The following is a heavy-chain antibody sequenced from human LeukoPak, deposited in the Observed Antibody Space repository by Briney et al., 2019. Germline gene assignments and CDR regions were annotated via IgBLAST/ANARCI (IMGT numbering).Heavy chain of an antibody. V-gene: IGHV4-59*08. CDR2: IYYSGTT. D-gene: IGHD5-18*01. CDR3: ASAGYSYGIDY. CDR1: GGSIGTYS. J-gene: IGHJ4*02. Sequence: PSETLSLTCTVSGGSIGTYSWNWIRQPPGKGLEWIGYIYYSGTTNYNPSLKSRVTISVDTSKNQFSLKLSSVTAADTAVYYCASAGYSYGIDYWGQGTLVTVSS.